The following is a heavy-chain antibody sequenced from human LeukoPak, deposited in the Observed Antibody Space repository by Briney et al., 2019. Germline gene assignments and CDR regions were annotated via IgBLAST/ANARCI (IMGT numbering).Heavy chain of an antibody. CDR1: GFTFSIYA. D-gene: IGHD5-18*01. J-gene: IGHJ4*02. Sequence: GGSLRLSCAASGFTFSIYAMSWVRQAPGKGLEWVSALSSSGGSTYYADSVKGRFTISRDNSKNMLYLQMKSLRAEDKAVYYCAKDLSSGFDYWGQGPLVTVSS. CDR2: LSSSGGST. V-gene: IGHV3-23*01. CDR3: AKDLSSGFDY.